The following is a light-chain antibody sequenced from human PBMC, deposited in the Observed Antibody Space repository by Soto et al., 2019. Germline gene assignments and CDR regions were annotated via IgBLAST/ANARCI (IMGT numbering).Light chain of an antibody. CDR3: TSYTSSSTLDV. J-gene: IGLJ1*01. CDR1: SNDIGAYNY. Sequence: QSALTQPASVSGSPGQSITISCTGTSNDIGAYNYVSWYQHHPGKAPKLMIYEVSNRPSGVSNRFSGSKSGHTASLTISGLQSEDEADYFCTSYTSSSTLDVFGTGTKVTVL. CDR2: EVS. V-gene: IGLV2-14*01.